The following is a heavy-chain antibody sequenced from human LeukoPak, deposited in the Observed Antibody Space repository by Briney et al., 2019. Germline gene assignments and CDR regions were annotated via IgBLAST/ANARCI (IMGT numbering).Heavy chain of an antibody. V-gene: IGHV4-34*01. CDR3: ARVRNLRNWFDP. Sequence: SETLSLTCAVYGGSFSGYYWSWIRQPPGKELEWIGEINHSGSTNYNPSLKSRVTISVDTSKNQFSLKLSSVTAADTAVYYCARVRNLRNWFDPWGQGTLVTVSS. CDR1: GGSFSGYY. CDR2: INHSGST. J-gene: IGHJ5*02.